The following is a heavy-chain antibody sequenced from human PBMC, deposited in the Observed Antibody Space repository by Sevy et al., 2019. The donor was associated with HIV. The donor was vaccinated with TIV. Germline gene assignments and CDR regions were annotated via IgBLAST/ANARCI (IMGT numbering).Heavy chain of an antibody. CDR1: GFTFSDYY. J-gene: IGHJ6*02. CDR3: ARDHVKDGDLGDYYYFAMDV. Sequence: GGSLRLSCAASGFTFSDYYMSWIRQAPGKGLEWLSYISGSDNTIYYADSVKGRFTISRDNAKNPLYLQMNSLRAEDTAVYYCARDHVKDGDLGDYYYFAMDVWGQGTSVTVSS. CDR2: ISGSDNTI. V-gene: IGHV3-11*01. D-gene: IGHD4-17*01.